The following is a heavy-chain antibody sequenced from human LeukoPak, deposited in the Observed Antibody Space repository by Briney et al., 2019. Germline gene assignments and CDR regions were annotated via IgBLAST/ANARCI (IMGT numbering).Heavy chain of an antibody. J-gene: IGHJ3*02. CDR3: ARPGAQTYDAFDI. Sequence: GGSLRLSCAASGFTFSSYGMHWVRQAPGKGLEWVAVISYDGSNKYYADSVKGRFTISRDNSKNTLYLQMNSLRAEDTAVYYCARPGAQTYDAFDIWGQGTMVTVSS. CDR1: GFTFSSYG. D-gene: IGHD3-10*01. CDR2: ISYDGSNK. V-gene: IGHV3-30*03.